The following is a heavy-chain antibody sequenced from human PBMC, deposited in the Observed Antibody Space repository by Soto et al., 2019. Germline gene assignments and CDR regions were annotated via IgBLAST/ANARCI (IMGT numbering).Heavy chain of an antibody. Sequence: QVQLVQSGPEVKKPGASVKVSCKTSGYTFISFAITWVRQAPGQGLEWMGWISTYNGNTNYAPKLQGRVTMTTDTATSKAYMELRSLSSDDTACYYCARDRVVSIYAFDICGQGTMVTVSS. J-gene: IGHJ3*02. V-gene: IGHV1-18*01. CDR3: ARDRVVSIYAFDI. CDR2: ISTYNGNT. D-gene: IGHD2-21*01. CDR1: GYTFISFA.